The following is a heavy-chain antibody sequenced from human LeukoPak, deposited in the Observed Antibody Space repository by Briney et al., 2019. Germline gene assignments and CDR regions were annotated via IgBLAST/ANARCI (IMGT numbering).Heavy chain of an antibody. D-gene: IGHD2-21*02. Sequence: PGGSLRLSCAASGFTLSSYEMNWVRQAPGKGLEWVSYISSSGSTIYYADSVKGRFTISKDNAKNSLYLQMNSLRAEDTAVYYCARGPAYCGGDCYSPFDYWGQGTLVTVSS. CDR3: ARGPAYCGGDCYSPFDY. J-gene: IGHJ4*02. CDR1: GFTLSSYE. CDR2: ISSSGSTI. V-gene: IGHV3-48*03.